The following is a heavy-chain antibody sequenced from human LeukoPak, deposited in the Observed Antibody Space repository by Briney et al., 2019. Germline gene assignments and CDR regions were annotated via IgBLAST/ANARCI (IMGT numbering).Heavy chain of an antibody. Sequence: GGSLRLSCAASGFTFSSYAMSWVRQAPGKGLEWVSGISGSGGSTYYADSVKGRFTISRDNSKSTLYLQMNSLRAEDTAVYYCAKDVYGDYGGLVYWGQGTQVTVSS. CDR3: AKDVYGDYGGLVY. CDR1: GFTFSSYA. V-gene: IGHV3-23*01. D-gene: IGHD4-17*01. CDR2: ISGSGGST. J-gene: IGHJ4*02.